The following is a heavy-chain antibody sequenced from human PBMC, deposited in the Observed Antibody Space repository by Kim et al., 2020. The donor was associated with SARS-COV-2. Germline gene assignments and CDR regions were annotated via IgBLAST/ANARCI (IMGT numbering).Heavy chain of an antibody. J-gene: IGHJ5*02. Sequence: GGSLRLSCAASGFTFSSYAMSWVRQAPGKGLEWVSVIYSGGSSTYYADSVKGRFTISRDNSKNTLYLQMNSLRAEDTAVYYCAKASLWFGELLPPFDPWGQGTLVTVSS. CDR3: AKASLWFGELLPPFDP. CDR2: IYSGGSST. V-gene: IGHV3-23*03. D-gene: IGHD3-10*01. CDR1: GFTFSSYA.